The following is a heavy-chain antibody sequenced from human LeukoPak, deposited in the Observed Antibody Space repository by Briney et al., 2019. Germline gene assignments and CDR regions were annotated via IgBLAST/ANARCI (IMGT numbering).Heavy chain of an antibody. J-gene: IGHJ6*03. CDR1: GFTFSDYY. Sequence: GGSLRLSCAASGFTFSDYYLSWIRQAPGKGRGWVSYISSSGRSMYYADSVKGRFTISRENAKNSLFLHMNSLRGEDTAVYYCARERGHCSSSSCAYYNYYRDVWGKGTTVTVSS. V-gene: IGHV3-11*04. CDR3: ARERGHCSSSSCAYYNYYRDV. D-gene: IGHD2-2*01. CDR2: ISSSGRSM.